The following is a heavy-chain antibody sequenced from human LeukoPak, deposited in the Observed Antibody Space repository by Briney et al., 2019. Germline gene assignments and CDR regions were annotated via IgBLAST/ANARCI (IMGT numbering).Heavy chain of an antibody. V-gene: IGHV1-8*02. J-gene: IGHJ6*03. CDR1: GYTFTSYD. D-gene: IGHD6-19*01. CDR3: ARTGRAVAGVYYYYYYYMDV. Sequence: GASVKVSCKASGYTFTSYDINWVRQATGQGLEWMGWMNPNSGNTGYAQKLQGRVTMTTDTSTSTAYMELRSLRSDDTAVYYCARTGRAVAGVYYYYYYYMDVWGKGTTVTISS. CDR2: MNPNSGNT.